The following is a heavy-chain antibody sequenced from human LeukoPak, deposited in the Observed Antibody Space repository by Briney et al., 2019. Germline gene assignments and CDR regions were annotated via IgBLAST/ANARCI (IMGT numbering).Heavy chain of an antibody. Sequence: SETLSLTCAVYGGSFSGYYWSWIRQPPGKGLEWIGEINHSGSTNYNPSLKSRVTISVDTSKNQFSLKLSSVTAADTAVYYCARDPALIGYCSGGSCFKIFDYWGQGTLVTVS. CDR3: ARDPALIGYCSGGSCFKIFDY. CDR1: GGSFSGYY. D-gene: IGHD2-15*01. J-gene: IGHJ4*02. CDR2: INHSGST. V-gene: IGHV4-34*01.